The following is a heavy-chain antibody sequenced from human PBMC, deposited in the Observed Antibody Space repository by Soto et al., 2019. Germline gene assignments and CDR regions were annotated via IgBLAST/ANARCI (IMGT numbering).Heavy chain of an antibody. Sequence: GGSLRLSCAASGFSFGKYAMHWVRQAPGKGLEWVTVISTDGSIKYYIDSVKGRFTISRDNSKNTLYLQMNSLRPDDTAVYYCARDVRSCNYTDCCTWGQAILVTGSS. V-gene: IGHV3-30-3*01. CDR1: GFSFGKYA. D-gene: IGHD3-3*01. CDR3: ARDVRSCNYTDCCT. J-gene: IGHJ4*02. CDR2: ISTDGSIK.